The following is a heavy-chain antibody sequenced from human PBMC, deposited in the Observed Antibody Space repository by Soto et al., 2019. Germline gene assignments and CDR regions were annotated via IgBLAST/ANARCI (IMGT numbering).Heavy chain of an antibody. CDR2: IKSKTDGGTT. V-gene: IGHV3-15*01. CDR1: GFTFSNAW. J-gene: IGHJ5*02. Sequence: GGSLRLSCAASGFTFSNAWMSGVRQAPGKGLEWVGRIKSKTDGGTTDYAAPVKGRFTISRDDSKNTLYLQMNSLKTEDTAVYYCTTVRADRGWYRLYWFDPWGQGTLVTVSS. CDR3: TTVRADRGWYRLYWFDP. D-gene: IGHD6-19*01.